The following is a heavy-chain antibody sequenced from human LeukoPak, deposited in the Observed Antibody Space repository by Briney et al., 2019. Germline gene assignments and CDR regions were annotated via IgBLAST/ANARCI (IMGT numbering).Heavy chain of an antibody. D-gene: IGHD4-11*01. Sequence: GGSLRLSCAASGFTFDDYAMHWVRQAPGKGLEWVSGISWNSGSIGYADSVKGRFTISRDNAKNSLYLQMNSLRAEDTALYYCAKGDYSNQSGWGQGTTVTVSS. V-gene: IGHV3-9*01. CDR1: GFTFDDYA. CDR2: ISWNSGSI. CDR3: AKGDYSNQSG. J-gene: IGHJ6*02.